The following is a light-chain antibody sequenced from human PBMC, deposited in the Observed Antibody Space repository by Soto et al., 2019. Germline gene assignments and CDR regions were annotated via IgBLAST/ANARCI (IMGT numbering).Light chain of an antibody. CDR1: QSVSNSN. Sequence: EIVLTQSPGTLSLSPGERATLSCRASQSVSNSNLAWYQQKPGQAPRLLIYGASSRASGIPDRFSGSGSGTDFTLTISRLEPEDFAVYYCQQYGSSPMTFGQGTKVEIK. CDR3: QQYGSSPMT. CDR2: GAS. V-gene: IGKV3-20*01. J-gene: IGKJ1*01.